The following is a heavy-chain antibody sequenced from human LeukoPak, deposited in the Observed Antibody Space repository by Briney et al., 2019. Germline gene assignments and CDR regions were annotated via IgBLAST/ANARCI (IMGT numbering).Heavy chain of an antibody. CDR2: INNEESTI. J-gene: IGHJ4*02. D-gene: IGHD6-13*01. CDR1: GLTFSSYG. V-gene: IGHV3-74*01. Sequence: GGSLRLSCAASGLTFSSYGMHWVRQAPGKGLVWVSRINNEESTISYADSVKGRFTVSRDNAKNTLYLQMNSLRDEDTAVYYCARGYSSNYRVDYWGQGTLVTVSS. CDR3: ARGYSSNYRVDY.